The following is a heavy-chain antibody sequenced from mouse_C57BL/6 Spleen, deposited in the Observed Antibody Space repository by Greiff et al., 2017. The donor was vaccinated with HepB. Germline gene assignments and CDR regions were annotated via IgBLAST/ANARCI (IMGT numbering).Heavy chain of an antibody. V-gene: IGHV1-80*01. CDR2: IYPGDGDT. J-gene: IGHJ4*01. CDR3: ASHYDYYAMDY. CDR1: GYAFSSYW. Sequence: QVQLQQSGAELVKPGASVKISCKASGYAFSSYWMNWVKQRPGKGLEWIGQIYPGDGDTNYNGKFKGKATLTADKSSSTAYMQLSSLTSEDSAIYFCASHYDYYAMDYWGQGTSVTVSS. D-gene: IGHD1-1*02.